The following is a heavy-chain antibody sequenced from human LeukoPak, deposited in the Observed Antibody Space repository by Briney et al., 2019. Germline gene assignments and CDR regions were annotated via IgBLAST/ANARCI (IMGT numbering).Heavy chain of an antibody. J-gene: IGHJ3*02. CDR2: IWPKGSNK. CDR1: GFTFSTYG. V-gene: IGHV3-33*01. Sequence: GGSLRLSCAASGFTFSTYGMHWVRQAPGKGLEWVAVIWPKGSNKYHADSVKGRFTISRDNSKSTLFLQMSSLAPEDTAVYYCVGELLTAAGTIGAFDIWGRGTMVTVSS. D-gene: IGHD6-13*01. CDR3: VGELLTAAGTIGAFDI.